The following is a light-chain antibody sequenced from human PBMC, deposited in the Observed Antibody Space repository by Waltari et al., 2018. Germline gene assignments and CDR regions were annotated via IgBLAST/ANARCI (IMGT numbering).Light chain of an antibody. V-gene: IGLV4-69*01. J-gene: IGLJ3*02. CDR3: QTGGHGTWV. CDR1: SGTYSNV. CDR2: VNSDGIH. Sequence: QLVLTQSPSASASLGPSITLTCTLSSGTYSNVIAGLQQLPENGPPYLMKVNSDGIHSVGNEIPDRFSGSSSGAERYLTISSLQSEDEADYYCQTGGHGTWVFGGGTKLTVL.